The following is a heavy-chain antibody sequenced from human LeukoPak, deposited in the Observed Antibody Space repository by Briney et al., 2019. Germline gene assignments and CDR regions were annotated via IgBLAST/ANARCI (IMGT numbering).Heavy chain of an antibody. V-gene: IGHV3-30*02. CDR2: IWGDGSNK. D-gene: IGHD1-26*01. CDR3: AKEFGVGATRKLDQ. Sequence: AGGSLRLSCAASGFTFSSYGMHWVRQAPGKGLEWVACIWGDGSNKYYGDSVKGRFTISRDNSKNTLYLQMNSLRAEDTAVYYCAKEFGVGATRKLDQWGQGTLVTVSS. CDR1: GFTFSSYG. J-gene: IGHJ4*02.